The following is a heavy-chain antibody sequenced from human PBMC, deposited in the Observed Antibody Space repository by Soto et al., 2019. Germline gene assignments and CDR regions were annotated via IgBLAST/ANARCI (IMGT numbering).Heavy chain of an antibody. CDR1: GSAFMNYA. CDR3: ARGDWLLAENFPH. CDR2: ISVYDGNT. D-gene: IGHD3-16*01. Sequence: ASLKVYCKTSGSAFMNYAISWVRQAPGQGLEWMGWISVYDGNTRYAQKFQDRVTMTTDTSTSTAYMEVRNLRSDDTAVYYCARGDWLLAENFPHWGQGTLVTSPQ. J-gene: IGHJ1*01. V-gene: IGHV1-18*01.